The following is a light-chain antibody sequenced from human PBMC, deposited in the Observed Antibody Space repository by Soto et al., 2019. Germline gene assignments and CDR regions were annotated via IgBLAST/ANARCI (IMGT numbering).Light chain of an antibody. CDR3: QQRHMWPIT. CDR2: AAS. CDR1: QSISTY. V-gene: IGKV1-39*01. J-gene: IGKJ5*01. Sequence: DIQLTQSPSPLSASVGDRVAITCLASQSISTYLNWYQQKPGKAPKVLIYAASNLQSGVPPRFSGSGSGTDFTLTISSLEPEDSAVYYCQQRHMWPITFGQGTRLEIK.